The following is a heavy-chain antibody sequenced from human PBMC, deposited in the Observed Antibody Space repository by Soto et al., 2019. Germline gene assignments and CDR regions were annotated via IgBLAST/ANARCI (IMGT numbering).Heavy chain of an antibody. D-gene: IGHD2-15*01. CDR3: ARDPCSGGSCYSDAFDI. J-gene: IGHJ3*02. CDR1: GDSVSSNSAT. V-gene: IGHV6-1*01. CDR2: TYYRSKWYY. Sequence: PSQTLSLTCAISGDSVSSNSATWNWIRQSPSRGLEWLGRTYYRSKWYYDYAVSVKSRITINPDTSKNQFSLQLNSVTPEDTAVYYCARDPCSGGSCYSDAFDIWGQRTTVTVSS.